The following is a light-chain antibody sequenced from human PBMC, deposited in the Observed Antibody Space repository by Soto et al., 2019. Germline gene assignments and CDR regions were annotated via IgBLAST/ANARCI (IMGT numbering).Light chain of an antibody. V-gene: IGKV1-17*03. Sequence: DIQMTQSPSAMSASVGDRVTITCRASQAISHYLAWFHQRPGKVPKRLIYGASTLQSGVPSRFSGSGSGTEFTLTISSLQPEDFGTYYCQQYENWRTFGQGTNVEV. CDR1: QAISHY. CDR3: QQYENWRT. J-gene: IGKJ1*01. CDR2: GAS.